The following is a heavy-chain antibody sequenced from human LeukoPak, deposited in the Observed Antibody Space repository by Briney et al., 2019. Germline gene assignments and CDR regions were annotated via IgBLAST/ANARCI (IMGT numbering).Heavy chain of an antibody. V-gene: IGHV5-51*01. CDR3: ARLVYSRRNGLWNAFDI. D-gene: IGHD6-13*01. Sequence: GESLKISCKGSGYSFANYWIVWVRQMPGKGLEWMGIIFPGDSDTRYSLSFEGQVTISADKSISTAYLQWSSLKASDTAMYYCARLVYSRRNGLWNAFDIWGQGTMVTVSS. J-gene: IGHJ3*02. CDR1: GYSFANYW. CDR2: IFPGDSDT.